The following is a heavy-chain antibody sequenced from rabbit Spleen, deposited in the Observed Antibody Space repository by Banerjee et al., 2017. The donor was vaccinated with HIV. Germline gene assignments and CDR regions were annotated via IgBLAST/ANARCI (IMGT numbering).Heavy chain of an antibody. CDR3: ARDLAGYVGFGYISYLDL. J-gene: IGHJ4*01. CDR2: IDLGDGRT. CDR1: GIDFSSYG. Sequence: ELVESGGGLVQPGESLKLSCKASGIDFSSYGISWVRQAPGKGPEWIACIDLGDGRTYDASWVNGRFSISRSTSLKTVDLKMTSLTAADTATYFCARDLAGYVGFGYISYLDLWGPGTLVTVS. D-gene: IGHD4-2*01. V-gene: IGHV1S47*01.